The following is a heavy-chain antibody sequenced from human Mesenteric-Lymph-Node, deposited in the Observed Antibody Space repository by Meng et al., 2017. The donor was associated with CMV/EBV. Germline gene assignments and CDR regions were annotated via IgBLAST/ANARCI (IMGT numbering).Heavy chain of an antibody. CDR3: VMDPHDFWSGKNWFDP. V-gene: IGHV3-30*02. Sequence: GESLKISCTASGFIFSSYGMHWVRQAPGKGLEWVSFIRFDGTEEFYADSVKGRFTISRDNSKNTLFLQMNSLRAEDTAAYYCVMDPHDFWSGKNWFDPWGQGTQVTVSS. CDR2: IRFDGTEE. D-gene: IGHD3-3*01. CDR1: GFIFSSYG. J-gene: IGHJ5*02.